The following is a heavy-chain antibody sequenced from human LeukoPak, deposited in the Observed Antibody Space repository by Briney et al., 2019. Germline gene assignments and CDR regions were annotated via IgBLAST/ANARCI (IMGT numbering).Heavy chain of an antibody. CDR1: GFIFDDYA. Sequence: HPGGSLRLSCAVSGFIFDDYAMHWVRQAPGKGLEWVSGITWGRDNLAYAASVKGRFTISRDNAKNSLYLQMNSLRAEDTAVYYCAKDWWRGWQLQPVDYWGQGTLVTVSS. V-gene: IGHV3-9*01. CDR2: ITWGRDNL. J-gene: IGHJ4*02. CDR3: AKDWWRGWQLQPVDY. D-gene: IGHD2-15*01.